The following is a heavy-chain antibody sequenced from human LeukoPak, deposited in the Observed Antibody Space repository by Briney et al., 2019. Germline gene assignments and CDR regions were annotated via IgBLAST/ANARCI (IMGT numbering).Heavy chain of an antibody. D-gene: IGHD5-24*01. V-gene: IGHV4-30-4*01. CDR1: GGSVSIGDYY. CDR3: ARGPDAYYYNDY. CDR2: ISYSRST. J-gene: IGHJ4*02. Sequence: TTSQTLSLTCTVSGGSVSIGDYYWSWVRQPPGKGLEWIGDISYSRSTSYNPSLKSRVTISVDTSTNRFSLKLSSVTAADTAVYFCARGPDAYYYNDYWGPGTLVTVSS.